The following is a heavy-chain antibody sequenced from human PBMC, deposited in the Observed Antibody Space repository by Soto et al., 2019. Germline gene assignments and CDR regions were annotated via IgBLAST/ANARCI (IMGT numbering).Heavy chain of an antibody. CDR2: INPNSGGT. CDR3: ANRRPPHDAFDI. V-gene: IGHV1-2*02. J-gene: IGHJ3*02. Sequence: ASVKVSCKASGYTFTGYYMHWVRQAPGQGLEWMGWINPNSGGTNYAQKFQGRVTMTRDTSISTAYMELSRLRSDDTAVYYCANRRPPHDAFDIWDQGSMGSVSS. CDR1: GYTFTGYY.